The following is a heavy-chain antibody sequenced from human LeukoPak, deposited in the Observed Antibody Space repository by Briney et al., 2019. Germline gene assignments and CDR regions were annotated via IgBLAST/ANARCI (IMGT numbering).Heavy chain of an antibody. CDR1: GDSLSIYY. Sequence: PSETLSLTCSVSGDSLSIYYWNWIRQSPGKGLEWIGYFFYTGTTNYNPSLKSRVNTSVYKSTNLVSLTLRSVTAADSAVYYCARRTYPCHGLDVWGPGTTVIVSS. J-gene: IGHJ6*02. D-gene: IGHD3/OR15-3a*01. CDR3: ARRTYPCHGLDV. CDR2: FFYTGTT. V-gene: IGHV4-59*08.